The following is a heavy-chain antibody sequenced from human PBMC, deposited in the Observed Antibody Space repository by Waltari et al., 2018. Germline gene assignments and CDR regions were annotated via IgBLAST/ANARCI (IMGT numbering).Heavy chain of an antibody. CDR1: GFTFSSYA. CDR3: ASPTDQVVPAAIGY. Sequence: QVQLVESGGGVVQPGRSLRLSCAASGFTFSSYAMHWVRQAPGKGLEWVAVKSYDGSNKYYADSVKGRFTISRDNSKNTLYLQMNSLRAEDTAVYYCASPTDQVVPAAIGYWGQGTLVTVSS. CDR2: KSYDGSNK. D-gene: IGHD2-2*01. V-gene: IGHV3-30-3*01. J-gene: IGHJ4*02.